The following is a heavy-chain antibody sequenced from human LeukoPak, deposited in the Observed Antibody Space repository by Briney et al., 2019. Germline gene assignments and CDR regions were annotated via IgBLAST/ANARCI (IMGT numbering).Heavy chain of an antibody. CDR2: IKPDGSEK. CDR1: GFTFRSYW. V-gene: IGHV3-7*01. Sequence: PGGSLRLSCAASGFTFRSYWMSWLRQAPGKGLEWVAYIKPDGSEKYYVDSVKGRFTISRDNAKNSLYLQMNSLRADYTAVYYCTRDRVAGFWGQGTLVAVSS. CDR3: TRDRVAGF. J-gene: IGHJ4*02. D-gene: IGHD6-19*01.